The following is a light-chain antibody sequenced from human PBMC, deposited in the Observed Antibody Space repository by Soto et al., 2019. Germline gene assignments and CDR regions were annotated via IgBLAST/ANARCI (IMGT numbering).Light chain of an antibody. V-gene: IGLV2-14*01. CDR1: ISDFVVYNY. CDR2: GVS. CDR3: SSRTISSALPV. J-gene: IGLJ1*01. Sequence: QSALTQPASVSGSPGQSITISCTGTISDFVVYNYVSWYQQHPGKAPKLMIYGVSNRPSGVSNRFSGSKSGNTASLTISGLQADDEVDYYCSSRTISSALPVFGTGTEAAGL.